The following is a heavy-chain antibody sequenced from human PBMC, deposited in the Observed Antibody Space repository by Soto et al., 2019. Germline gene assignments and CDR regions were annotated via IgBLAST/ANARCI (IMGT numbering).Heavy chain of an antibody. Sequence: QVQLVDSGGGVVQPWRSLRLSCAASGFTLRNYAMHWVRKAPGKGLEWVALISNDGSNKYYADSVKGRFTISRDNSQNTLYLQMNTLRAEDTAVYCCAKVPLRPYSFDYWGQGTLVTVAS. V-gene: IGHV3-30*04. CDR3: AKVPLRPYSFDY. CDR1: GFTLRNYA. D-gene: IGHD5-12*01. J-gene: IGHJ4*02. CDR2: ISNDGSNK.